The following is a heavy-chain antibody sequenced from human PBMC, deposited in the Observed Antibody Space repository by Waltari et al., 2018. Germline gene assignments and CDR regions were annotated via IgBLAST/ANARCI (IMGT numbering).Heavy chain of an antibody. CDR2: IYYSGST. Sequence: QLQLQESGPGLVKPSETLSLTCTVSGGSISSSSYYWGWIRQPPGKGLEWIGSIYYSGSTYYNPSLKSRVTISVDTSKNQFSLKLSSVTAADTAVYYCARESSRYFGAVWGQGTTVTVSS. V-gene: IGHV4-39*07. J-gene: IGHJ6*02. CDR3: ARESSRYFGAV. D-gene: IGHD3-9*01. CDR1: GGSISSSSYY.